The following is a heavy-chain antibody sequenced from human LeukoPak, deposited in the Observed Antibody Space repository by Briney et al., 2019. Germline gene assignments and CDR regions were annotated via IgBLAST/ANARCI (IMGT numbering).Heavy chain of an antibody. V-gene: IGHV4-59*01. CDR2: IYYGGST. CDR1: GGSISSYY. CDR3: ASYDSRGLFDY. J-gene: IGHJ4*02. Sequence: SETLSLTCTVSGGSISSYYWSWIRQPPGKGLEWIAYIYYGGSTNYNPSLKSRVTISVDTSMNQFSLKLNSVTAADTAVYYCASYDSRGLFDYWGQGTLVTVSS. D-gene: IGHD3-22*01.